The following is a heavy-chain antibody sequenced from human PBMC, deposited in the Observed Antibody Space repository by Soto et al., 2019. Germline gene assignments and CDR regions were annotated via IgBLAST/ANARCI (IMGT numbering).Heavy chain of an antibody. CDR1: VHTFHNSV. V-gene: IGHV3-23*01. J-gene: IGHJ4*02. D-gene: IGHD2-2*01. CDR2: ISGSGGST. Sequence: QPGGSLRLSCVASVHTFHNSVMTGVLQTPGKGLEWVSCISGSGGSTYYADSVRGRFTISRDDSKNTLYLQMNSLRAEDTAAYYFQKVARIIGVLPVAPNLVQRTLVPVTS. CDR3: QKVARIIGVLPVAPN.